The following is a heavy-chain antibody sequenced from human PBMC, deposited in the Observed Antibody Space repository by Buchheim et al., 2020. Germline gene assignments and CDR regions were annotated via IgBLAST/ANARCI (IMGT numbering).Heavy chain of an antibody. Sequence: EVQVVESGGGLVQPGGSLRLSCATSGFTFRTYSLNWVRQAPGKGLEWVSFISDGSRTIYYADSVKGRFTISRDDAKNEPYLEMNNLRAEDTAVYYCASALNWGQGTL. J-gene: IGHJ4*02. CDR1: GFTFRTYS. CDR2: ISDGSRTI. V-gene: IGHV3-48*01. CDR3: ASALN.